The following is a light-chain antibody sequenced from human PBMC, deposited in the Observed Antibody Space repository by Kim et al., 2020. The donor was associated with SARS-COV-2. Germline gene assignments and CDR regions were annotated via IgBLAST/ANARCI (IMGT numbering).Light chain of an antibody. CDR3: CSYAGPNTWM. CDR2: EVS. V-gene: IGLV2-18*02. CDR1: RSDVGSYNR. J-gene: IGLJ3*02. Sequence: GQSVTISFTGTRSDVGSYNRVSWYQQSPGTAPNLMIFEVSNRPSGVPDRFSGSKSGNTASLTITGLQAEDEADYFCCSYAGPNTWMFGGGTKVTVL.